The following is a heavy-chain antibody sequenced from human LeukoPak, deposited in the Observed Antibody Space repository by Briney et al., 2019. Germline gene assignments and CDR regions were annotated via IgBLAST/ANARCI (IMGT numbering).Heavy chain of an antibody. J-gene: IGHJ4*02. D-gene: IGHD6-19*01. CDR2: LYTSGTS. V-gene: IGHV4-61*09. CDR1: GGSISSGSYY. Sequence: PSETLSLTCTVSGGSISSGSYYWTWILQPAGKGLEWTGHLYTSGTSSYNPSLQSRVTISADTSRHQFSLRLTSVTAADTAVYYCARAGGSVGWYGTIDSWGQGTLVTVSS. CDR3: ARAGGSVGWYGTIDS.